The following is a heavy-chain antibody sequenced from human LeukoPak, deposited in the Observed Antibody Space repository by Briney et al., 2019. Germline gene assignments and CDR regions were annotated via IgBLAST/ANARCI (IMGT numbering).Heavy chain of an antibody. D-gene: IGHD6-13*01. J-gene: IGHJ6*02. CDR3: ARDGGGTPGYSSGWYPYYGMDV. CDR1: GFTFSTYS. Sequence: GGSLRLSCAASGFTFSTYSMNWVRQAPGKGLEWVSYISSSGGTIYYADSVKGRFTISRDNGKNSLDLQMNSLRAEDTAVYYCARDGGGTPGYSSGWYPYYGMDVWGQGTTVTVSS. V-gene: IGHV3-48*01. CDR2: ISSSGGTI.